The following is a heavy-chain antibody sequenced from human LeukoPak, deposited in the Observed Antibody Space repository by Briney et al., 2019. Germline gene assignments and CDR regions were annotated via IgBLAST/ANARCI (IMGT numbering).Heavy chain of an antibody. V-gene: IGHV4-4*07. D-gene: IGHD2-15*01. Sequence: SETLSLTCTVSGGSISSYYWSWFRQPAGKGLEWIGRIYTSGSTNYNPSLKSRVTMSVDTSKSQFSLKLSSVTAADTAVYYCARDTLGYCSGVSCSTAFDIWGQGTMVTVSS. CDR2: IYTSGST. J-gene: IGHJ3*02. CDR1: GGSISSYY. CDR3: ARDTLGYCSGVSCSTAFDI.